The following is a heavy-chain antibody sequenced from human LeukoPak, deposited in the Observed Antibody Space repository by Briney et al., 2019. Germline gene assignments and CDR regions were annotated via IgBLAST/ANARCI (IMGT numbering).Heavy chain of an antibody. CDR3: ARDNRDYDFWSGYYPFDY. CDR2: ISAYNGNT. Sequence: GASVKVSCKASGYTFTSYGISWVRQAPGQGLEWMVWISAYNGNTNYAQKLQGRVTMTTDTSTSTAYMELRSLRSDDTAVYYCARDNRDYDFWSGYYPFDYWGQGTLVTVSS. J-gene: IGHJ4*02. V-gene: IGHV1-18*01. CDR1: GYTFTSYG. D-gene: IGHD3-3*01.